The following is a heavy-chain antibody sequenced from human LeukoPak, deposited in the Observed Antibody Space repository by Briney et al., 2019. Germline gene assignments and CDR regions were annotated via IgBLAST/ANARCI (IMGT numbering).Heavy chain of an antibody. CDR1: GFTFSSYS. J-gene: IGHJ4*02. V-gene: IGHV3-21*01. CDR2: ISSSSSYI. CDR3: ARIQQQLGAFDY. Sequence: PGGSLRLSCAASGFTFSSYSMNWVRQAPGKGLEWVSSISSSSSYIYYADSVKGRFTISRDNAKNSLYLQMNSLRAEDTAVYYCARIQQQLGAFDYWGQGTLVTVSS. D-gene: IGHD6-13*01.